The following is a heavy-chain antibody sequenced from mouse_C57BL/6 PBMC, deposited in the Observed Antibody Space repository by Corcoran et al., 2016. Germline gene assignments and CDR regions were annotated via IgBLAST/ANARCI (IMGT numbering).Heavy chain of an antibody. V-gene: IGHV9-3*01. J-gene: IGHJ2*01. CDR3: ARPPVVATKGVFDY. CDR1: GYTFTTYG. D-gene: IGHD1-1*01. Sequence: QIQLVQSGPELKKPGETVKISCKASGYTFTTYGMSWVKQAPGKGLKWMGWINTYSGVPTYADDFKGRFAFSLETSASTAYLQMNNLKNEDTATYFCARPPVVATKGVFDYWGQGTTLTVSS. CDR2: INTYSGVP.